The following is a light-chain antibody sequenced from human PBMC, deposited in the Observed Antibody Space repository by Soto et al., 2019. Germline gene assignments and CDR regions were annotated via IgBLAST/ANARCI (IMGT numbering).Light chain of an antibody. CDR3: QQYGSSSS. J-gene: IGKJ4*01. CDR1: QSISNY. V-gene: IGKV3-20*01. Sequence: EIVLTQSPVTLSLSPGQGAALSCRASQSISNYLAWYQQKPGQAPRLLIYDASNRATGTPARFSGSGSGTDFTLTISRLEPEDFAVYYCQQYGSSSSFGGGTKVDI. CDR2: DAS.